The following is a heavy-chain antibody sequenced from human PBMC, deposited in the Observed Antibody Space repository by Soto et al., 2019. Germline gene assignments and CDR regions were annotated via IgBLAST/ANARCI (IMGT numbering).Heavy chain of an antibody. V-gene: IGHV3-15*07. CDR3: TTDWGVPSPYGGLWDSVASDH. D-gene: IGHD2-15*01. CDR1: GVPFRKVG. Sequence: GGSLRISCAVPGVPFRKVGMNWVPQAPGEGLEWVGRIRSTPDGATTDYGVPVRGRFTISRDDSKNTLFLQMNSLETEDTAVYYCTTDWGVPSPYGGLWDSVASDHWGQGTLVTVSS. J-gene: IGHJ4*02. CDR2: IRSTPDGATT.